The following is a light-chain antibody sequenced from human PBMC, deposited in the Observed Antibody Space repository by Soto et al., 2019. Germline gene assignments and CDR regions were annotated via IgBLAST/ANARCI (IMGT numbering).Light chain of an antibody. Sequence: EIVLTQSPGILSLSPGERATLSCRASQSLVDNSLTWYQQKPGQAPRVLFYGASNRATGIPDRFSASGSETDFTLTIDRLDPEDFAVYYCQQYYTSPRTFGQGTKVEIK. CDR1: QSLVDNS. J-gene: IGKJ1*01. CDR3: QQYYTSPRT. CDR2: GAS. V-gene: IGKV3-20*01.